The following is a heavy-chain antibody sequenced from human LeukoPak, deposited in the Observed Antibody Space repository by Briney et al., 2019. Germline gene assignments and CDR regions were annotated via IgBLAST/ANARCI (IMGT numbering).Heavy chain of an antibody. D-gene: IGHD2-2*01. CDR1: GFTFSDYW. Sequence: GGSLRLSCAASGFTFSDYWMSWMRQAPGKGLEWVANIKYDGDEEYYVDSVKGRFTISRDNSKNTLYLQMNSLRAEDTAVYYCARVRCSSTSCYEPHFDYWGQGTLVTVSS. J-gene: IGHJ4*02. CDR2: IKYDGDEE. CDR3: ARVRCSSTSCYEPHFDY. V-gene: IGHV3-7*01.